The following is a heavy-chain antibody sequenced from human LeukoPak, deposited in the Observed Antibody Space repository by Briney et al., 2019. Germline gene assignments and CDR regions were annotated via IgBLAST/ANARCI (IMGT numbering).Heavy chain of an antibody. Sequence: GGSLRLSCAASGFTFTRYAMTWVRQALGRGLEWVSTITGDGDGAYYPDSVKGRFTTSRDNAKNTLYLQMNSLRADDTAVYYCAKESSSRGWYGPDYWGQGTLVTVSS. D-gene: IGHD6-19*01. J-gene: IGHJ4*02. V-gene: IGHV3-23*01. CDR3: AKESSSRGWYGPDY. CDR2: ITGDGDGA. CDR1: GFTFTRYA.